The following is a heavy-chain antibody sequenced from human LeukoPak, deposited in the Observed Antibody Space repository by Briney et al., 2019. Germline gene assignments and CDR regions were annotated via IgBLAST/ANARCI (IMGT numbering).Heavy chain of an antibody. J-gene: IGHJ4*02. CDR3: ARWSLHSSGWYFDS. CDR1: GDSINSFY. Sequence: SETLSLTCTVSGDSINSFYWSWIRRPPGKGLEWIGYIYYSGSTNYNPSLKSRLTMAVDTSKNQFSLRLNSVTAADTAVYYCARWSLHSSGWYFDSWGQGTLVTVSS. V-gene: IGHV4-59*01. CDR2: IYYSGST. D-gene: IGHD3-22*01.